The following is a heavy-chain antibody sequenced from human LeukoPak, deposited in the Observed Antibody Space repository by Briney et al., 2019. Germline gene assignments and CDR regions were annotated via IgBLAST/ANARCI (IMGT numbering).Heavy chain of an antibody. V-gene: IGHV4-39*06. CDR1: GGSFSGYC. CDR2: VCYSGST. J-gene: IGHJ5*02. CDR3: AREIQP. Sequence: SETLSLTCAVYGGSFSGYCWGWIRQPPGKGLEWIGSVCYSGSTYYSPSLKSRVTISVDTSKTQFPLKLSSVTAADTAVYYCAREIQPWGQGTLVTVSS. D-gene: IGHD1-1*01.